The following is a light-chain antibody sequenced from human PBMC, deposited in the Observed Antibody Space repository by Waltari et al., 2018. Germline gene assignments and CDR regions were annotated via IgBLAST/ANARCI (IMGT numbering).Light chain of an antibody. V-gene: IGKV4-1*01. CDR2: WAS. J-gene: IGKJ4*01. Sequence: DIVMTQSPDSLAVSLGERATIHCKSSQSVLYSSNNKNYLAWYQQKPGQPPKLLISWASTRESGVPDRFSGSGSGTAFTLAISSLQAEDVAVYFCQQYYSTSLTFGGGTKVEIK. CDR1: QSVLYSSNNKNY. CDR3: QQYYSTSLT.